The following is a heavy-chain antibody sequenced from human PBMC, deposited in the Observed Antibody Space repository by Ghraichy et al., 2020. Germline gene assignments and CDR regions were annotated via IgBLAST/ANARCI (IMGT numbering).Heavy chain of an antibody. J-gene: IGHJ4*02. CDR3: ASSRGSGWSYFDY. CDR1: GFTFSTYA. CDR2: ISGSSTST. Sequence: GESLRLSCAASGFTFSTYAMSWVRQAPGKGLEWVSAISGSSTSTYYADSVKGRFTISRDNSKNTLYLQMNSLRAEDTAVYYCASSRGSGWSYFDYWGQGTLVTVSS. D-gene: IGHD6-19*01. V-gene: IGHV3-23*01.